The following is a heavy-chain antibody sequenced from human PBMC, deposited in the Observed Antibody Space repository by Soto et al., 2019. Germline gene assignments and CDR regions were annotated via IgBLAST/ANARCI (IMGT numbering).Heavy chain of an antibody. CDR3: ARGANPGFGPGIGVVTKALFDY. CDR2: INPNSGGT. CDR1: GYTFTGYY. V-gene: IGHV1-2*02. Sequence: GASVKVSCKASGYTFTGYYMHWVRQAPGQGLEWMGWINPNSGGTNYAQKFQGRVTMTRDTSISTAYMELSRLRSDDTAVYYCARGANPGFGPGIGVVTKALFDYWGQGTLVTVSS. J-gene: IGHJ4*02. D-gene: IGHD3-22*01.